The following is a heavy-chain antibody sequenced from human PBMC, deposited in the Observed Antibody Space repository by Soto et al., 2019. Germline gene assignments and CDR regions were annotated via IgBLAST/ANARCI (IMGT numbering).Heavy chain of an antibody. V-gene: IGHV1-46*01. Sequence: QVQLVQSGAEVKKPGASVRVSCKASGYTFTSYYMHWVRQAPGQGLEWMGIINPSGGSTSYAQKFQGRVTMTRDTSTSTVYMELSSLRSEDTAVYYCARHSSSWGGEDYWGQGTLVTVSS. J-gene: IGHJ4*02. D-gene: IGHD6-6*01. CDR1: GYTFTSYY. CDR2: INPSGGST. CDR3: ARHSSSWGGEDY.